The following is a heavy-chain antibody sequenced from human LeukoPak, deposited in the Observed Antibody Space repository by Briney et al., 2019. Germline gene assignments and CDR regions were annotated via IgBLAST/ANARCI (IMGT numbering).Heavy chain of an antibody. CDR3: ARGGSYLSAFDI. CDR1: GFTVSSNY. J-gene: IGHJ3*02. V-gene: IGHV3-53*01. D-gene: IGHD1-26*01. CDR2: IYSGGST. Sequence: GGSLRLSCAASGFTVSSNYMSWVRHAPGKGLEWVSIIYSGGSTFYADSGKGRFTISRDNSKNTLYLQMNSLRAEDTAVYYCARGGSYLSAFDIWGQGTMVTVSS.